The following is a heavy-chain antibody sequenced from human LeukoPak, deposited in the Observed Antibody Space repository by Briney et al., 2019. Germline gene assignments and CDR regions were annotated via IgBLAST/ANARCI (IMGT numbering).Heavy chain of an antibody. CDR2: IYYSGST. Sequence: PSETLSVTCTVSGGSISSYYWSWIRQPPGKGLEWIGYIYYSGSTNYNPSLKSRVTISVDTSKNQFSLKLSSVTAADTAVYYCARLGYDSSGYYRGSNYYYYYGMDVWGQGTTVTVSS. D-gene: IGHD3-22*01. V-gene: IGHV4-59*08. CDR1: GGSISSYY. J-gene: IGHJ6*02. CDR3: ARLGYDSSGYYRGSNYYYYYGMDV.